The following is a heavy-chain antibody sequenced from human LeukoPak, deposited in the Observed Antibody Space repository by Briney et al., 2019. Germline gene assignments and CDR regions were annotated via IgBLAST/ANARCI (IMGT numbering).Heavy chain of an antibody. CDR1: GFTFSSYP. V-gene: IGHV3-30*04. J-gene: IGHJ3*02. D-gene: IGHD6-19*01. CDR2: ITYDGSNK. CDR3: AKSAAVAGSSFDI. Sequence: GGSLRLSCVASGFTFSSYPMHWIRQAPGKGLEWVAAITYDGSNKYYADSVKGRFTISRDNSKNTLYLQMNSLRAEDTAVYYCAKSAAVAGSSFDIWGQGTMVTVSS.